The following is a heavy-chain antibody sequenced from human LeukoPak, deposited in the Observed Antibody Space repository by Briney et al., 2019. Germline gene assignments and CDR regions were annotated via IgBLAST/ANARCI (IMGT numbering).Heavy chain of an antibody. V-gene: IGHV3-30*02. D-gene: IGHD3-22*01. CDR1: GFTFSSYG. Sequence: GGSLRLSCVASGFTFSSYGMHWVRQAPGKGLEWVAFIRYDGSNKYYADSVKGRFTISRDNSKNTLYLQMNSLRAEDTAVYYCAKDLGVVITTDYFDYWDQGTLVTVSS. CDR2: IRYDGSNK. CDR3: AKDLGVVITTDYFDY. J-gene: IGHJ4*02.